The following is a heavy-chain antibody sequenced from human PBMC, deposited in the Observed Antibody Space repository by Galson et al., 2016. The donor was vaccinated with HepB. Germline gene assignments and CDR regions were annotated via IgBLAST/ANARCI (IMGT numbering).Heavy chain of an antibody. CDR3: AREAGTRSGDYEDWFDS. J-gene: IGHJ5*01. CDR2: IYYNGNT. Sequence: SETLSLTCTVSGGSVSSGSYLWSWIRQPPGKGLDWIGYIYYNGNTKYSPSLKSRVTLSVDTSKNQLSLRLSSVTAADTAVYYCAREAGTRSGDYEDWFDSWGQGTLVTVSS. CDR1: GGSVSSGSYL. V-gene: IGHV4-61*01. D-gene: IGHD4-17*01.